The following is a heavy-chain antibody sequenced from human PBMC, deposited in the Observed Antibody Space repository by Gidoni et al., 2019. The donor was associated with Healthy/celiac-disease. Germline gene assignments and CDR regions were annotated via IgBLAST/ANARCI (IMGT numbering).Heavy chain of an antibody. CDR2: ISGSGGST. CDR1: GFPFSSSA. Sequence: EVQLLESGGGLVQPGGSLRLSCEASGFPFSSSAMSCVRQAPGTGLKWVSAISGSGGSTYYADSVKGRFTISRDNSKNTLYLQMNSLRAEDTAVYYCAKDPAGYYDSSGYVDYWGQGTLVTVSS. V-gene: IGHV3-23*01. CDR3: AKDPAGYYDSSGYVDY. D-gene: IGHD3-22*01. J-gene: IGHJ4*02.